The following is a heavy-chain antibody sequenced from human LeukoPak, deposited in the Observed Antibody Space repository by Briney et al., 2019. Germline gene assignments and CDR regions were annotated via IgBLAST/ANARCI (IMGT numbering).Heavy chain of an antibody. Sequence: PGGSLRLSCAVSGITLSNYGMSWVRQAPGKGLEWVAGISDSGGRTNYADSVKGRFTISRDNPKNTLYLQMNSLRAEDTAVYYCAKGNTMIVVVTYFDYWGQGTLVTVSS. J-gene: IGHJ4*02. V-gene: IGHV3-23*01. CDR3: AKGNTMIVVVTYFDY. D-gene: IGHD3-22*01. CDR1: GITLSNYG. CDR2: ISDSGGRT.